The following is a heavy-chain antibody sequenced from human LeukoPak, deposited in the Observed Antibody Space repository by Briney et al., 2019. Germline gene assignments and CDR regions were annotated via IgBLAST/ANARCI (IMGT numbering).Heavy chain of an antibody. CDR1: GGTFSSYA. J-gene: IGHJ3*02. CDR3: ARDLELGAFDI. CDR2: IIPIFGTA. D-gene: IGHD1-7*01. Sequence: VASAKVSCKASGGTFSSYAISWVRQAPGQGLEWMGGIIPIFGTANYAQKFQGRVTITADESTSTAYMELSSLRSEDTAVYYCARDLELGAFDIWGQGTMVTVSS. V-gene: IGHV1-69*13.